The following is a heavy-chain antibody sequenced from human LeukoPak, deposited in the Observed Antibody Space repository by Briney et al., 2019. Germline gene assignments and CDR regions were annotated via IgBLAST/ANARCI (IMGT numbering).Heavy chain of an antibody. V-gene: IGHV3-21*01. CDR1: GFTFSSYG. CDR2: ISNSSSYI. Sequence: GGSLRLSCAASGFTFSSYGMSWVRQAPGKGLEWVSSISNSSSYIHYADSVKGRFTISRDNAKNSLYLQMNSLRAEDTAVYYCARDRRFLEWSAYYMDVWGKGTTVTVSS. J-gene: IGHJ6*03. CDR3: ARDRRFLEWSAYYMDV. D-gene: IGHD3-3*01.